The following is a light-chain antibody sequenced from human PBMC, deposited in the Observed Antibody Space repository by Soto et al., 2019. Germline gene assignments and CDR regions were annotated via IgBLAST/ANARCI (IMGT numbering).Light chain of an antibody. CDR1: SSNIGSNT. V-gene: IGLV1-44*01. J-gene: IGLJ1*01. CDR2: SNN. Sequence: QSVLTQPPSASWTPGQRVTPSCSGSSSNIGSNTVNWYQQHPGTAPKLLIYSNNQRPSGVPDRFSGSKSGTSASLAISGLQSEDEADYYCAAWDDSLNGYVFGTGTKVTVL. CDR3: AAWDDSLNGYV.